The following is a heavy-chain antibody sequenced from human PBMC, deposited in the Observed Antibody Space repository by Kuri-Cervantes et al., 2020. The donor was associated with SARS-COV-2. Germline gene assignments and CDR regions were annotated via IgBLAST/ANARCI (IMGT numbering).Heavy chain of an antibody. CDR3: ATTRYYDFWSGYSSNWFDP. D-gene: IGHD3-3*01. Sequence: ASVKVSCKASGYTFTSYDINWVRQATGQGLEWMGWMNPNSGNTGYAQKLQGRVTMTTDTSTSTAYMELRSLRSDDTAVYYCATTRYYDFWSGYSSNWFDPWGQGTLVTVSS. CDR2: MNPNSGNT. CDR1: GYTFTSYD. V-gene: IGHV1-8*01. J-gene: IGHJ5*02.